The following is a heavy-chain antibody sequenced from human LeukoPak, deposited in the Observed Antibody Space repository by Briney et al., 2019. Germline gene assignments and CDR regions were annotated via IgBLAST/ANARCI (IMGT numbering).Heavy chain of an antibody. Sequence: SETLSLTCAVYGGSFSGYYWSWIRQPPGKGLEWIGEINHSGSTNYNPSLKSRVTISVDTSKNQFSLKLSSVTAADTAVYYCARETAAGFYYGMDVWGKGTTVTASS. CDR2: INHSGST. CDR3: ARETAAGFYYGMDV. J-gene: IGHJ6*04. V-gene: IGHV4-34*01. D-gene: IGHD6-13*01. CDR1: GGSFSGYY.